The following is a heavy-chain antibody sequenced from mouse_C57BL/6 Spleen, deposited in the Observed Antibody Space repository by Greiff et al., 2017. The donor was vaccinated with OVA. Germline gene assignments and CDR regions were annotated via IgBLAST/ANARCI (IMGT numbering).Heavy chain of an antibody. CDR3: LANWDGDFDY. Sequence: QVQLQQPGAELVKPGASVKLSCKASGYTFTSYWMHWVKQRPGQGLEWIGMIHPNSGSTNYNEKFKSKATLTVDKSSSTAYMQLSSLTSEDSAVYYCLANWDGDFDYWGQGTTLTVSS. D-gene: IGHD4-1*01. J-gene: IGHJ2*01. CDR2: IHPNSGST. CDR1: GYTFTSYW. V-gene: IGHV1-64*01.